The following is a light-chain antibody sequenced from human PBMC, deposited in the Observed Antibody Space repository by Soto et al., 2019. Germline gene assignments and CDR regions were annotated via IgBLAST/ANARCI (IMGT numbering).Light chain of an antibody. CDR3: AAWDDSLNGSYV. CDR1: SSNIGSNT. J-gene: IGLJ1*01. Sequence: QYVLTQPHSASGTPGQRGTISCSGSSSNIGSNTVNWYQQLPGTAPKLLIYSNNQRPSGVPDRFSGSKSGTSASLAISGLQSEDEADYYCAAWDDSLNGSYVFGTGTKVTVL. CDR2: SNN. V-gene: IGLV1-44*01.